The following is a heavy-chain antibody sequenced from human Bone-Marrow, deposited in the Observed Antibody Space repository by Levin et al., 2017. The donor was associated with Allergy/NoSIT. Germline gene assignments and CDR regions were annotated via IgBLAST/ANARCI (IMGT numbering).Heavy chain of an antibody. D-gene: IGHD3-16*01. V-gene: IGHV4-4*02. J-gene: IGHJ4*02. Sequence: SETLSLMCAVSGDSIRSTDWWSWVRQTPGKGLEWIGETYHTGSTNYGPSFRSRVSISLDNSKTHFSLKLTSVTAADTAVYYCARVRHDSGWGSFDYWGQGILVTVSS. CDR1: GDSIRSTDW. CDR3: ARVRHDSGWGSFDY. CDR2: TYHTGST.